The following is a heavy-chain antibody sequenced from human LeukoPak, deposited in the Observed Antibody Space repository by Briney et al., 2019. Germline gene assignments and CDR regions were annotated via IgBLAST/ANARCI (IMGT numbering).Heavy chain of an antibody. CDR1: GFTFSSYG. D-gene: IGHD3-10*01. J-gene: IGHJ4*02. CDR3: AKDRFYYGSSTKGY. V-gene: IGHV3-30*02. Sequence: GGFLRLSCAASGFTFSSYGMHWVRQAPGKGLEWVAFIRYDGSNKYYADSVKGRFTTSRDNSKNTLYLQMNSLRAEDTAVYYCAKDRFYYGSSTKGYWGQGTLVTVSS. CDR2: IRYDGSNK.